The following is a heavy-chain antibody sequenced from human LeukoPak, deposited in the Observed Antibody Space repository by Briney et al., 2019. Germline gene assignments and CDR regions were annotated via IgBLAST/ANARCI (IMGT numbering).Heavy chain of an antibody. D-gene: IGHD3-22*01. V-gene: IGHV1-46*01. CDR3: ARTPSITMIVVVPTVFDY. CDR1: GYTFTSYY. CDR2: INPSGGST. J-gene: IGHJ4*02. Sequence: ASVKVSCKASGYTFTSYYMHWVRQAPGQGLEWMGIINPSGGSTSYAQKFQGRVTMTRDTSISTAYMELSRLRSDDTAVYYCARTPSITMIVVVPTVFDYWGQGTLVTVSS.